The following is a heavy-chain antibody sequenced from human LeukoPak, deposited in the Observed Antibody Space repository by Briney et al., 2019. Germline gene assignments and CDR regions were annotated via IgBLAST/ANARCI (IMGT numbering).Heavy chain of an antibody. CDR2: INPEETTT. J-gene: IGHJ3*01. V-gene: IGHV3-74*01. CDR1: GFTFSKFW. D-gene: IGHD1-1*01. CDR3: VRGGLEPFDV. Sequence: PGGSLRLSCATSGFTFSKFWMHWVRQAPGRGLAWVSRINPEETTTNYADSVKGRFTISRDNAKNTLYLQMDSLRAEDTAVYFCVRGGLEPFDVWGQGTLVTVSS.